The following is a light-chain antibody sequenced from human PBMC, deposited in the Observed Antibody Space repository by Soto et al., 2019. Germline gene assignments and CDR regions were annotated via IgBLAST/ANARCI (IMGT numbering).Light chain of an antibody. CDR3: QKYDSPPRT. V-gene: IGKV1-27*01. CDR1: QGISNY. Sequence: IQMTQSPSSLSASLGDRVTITCRASQGISNYLAWYQQKPGKVPKLLIYAASTLQSGVPSRFSGSGSWTDFTLTISGLQPEDVATYYCQKYDSPPRTFGQGTKVEIK. CDR2: AAS. J-gene: IGKJ1*01.